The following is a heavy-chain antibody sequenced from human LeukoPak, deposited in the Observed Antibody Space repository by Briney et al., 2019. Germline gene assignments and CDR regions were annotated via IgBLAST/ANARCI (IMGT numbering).Heavy chain of an antibody. Sequence: ASVKVSCKASGYTFTGYYMHWVRQAPGQGLEWMGWINPHTGGTNYAQKFQGRVTMTRDASISTAYMELSRLRSDDTAVYYCARDPTSSWETAFDIWGQGTMVTVSS. J-gene: IGHJ3*02. D-gene: IGHD1-26*01. V-gene: IGHV1-2*02. CDR1: GYTFTGYY. CDR2: INPHTGGT. CDR3: ARDPTSSWETAFDI.